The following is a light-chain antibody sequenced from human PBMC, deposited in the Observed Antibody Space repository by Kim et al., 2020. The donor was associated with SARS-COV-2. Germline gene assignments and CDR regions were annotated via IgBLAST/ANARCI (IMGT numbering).Light chain of an antibody. Sequence: SSELTQDPAVSVALGQTVRITCQGDSLRSYYASWYQQKPGQAPVLVIYGKNNRPSGIPDRFSGFSSGNTASLTITGAQAEDEADYYCNSRDSSGNHVVFGGGTKLTVL. CDR3: NSRDSSGNHVV. CDR1: SLRSYY. CDR2: GKN. J-gene: IGLJ2*01. V-gene: IGLV3-19*01.